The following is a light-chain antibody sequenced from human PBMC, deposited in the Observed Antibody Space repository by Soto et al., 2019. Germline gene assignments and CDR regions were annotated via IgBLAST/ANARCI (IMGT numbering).Light chain of an antibody. CDR3: MQGTHWPPFT. Sequence: DVVLTQSPLSLSVTLGQPASISCRSSQSLVSSYGDPYLYWFQQRPGQSPRRLIYDVSKRDPGVPDRFSGSGSGTDFTLKISRVEPEDVGVYYCMQGTHWPPFTFGPGTRVDFK. J-gene: IGKJ3*01. V-gene: IGKV2-30*01. CDR2: DVS. CDR1: QSLVSSYGDPY.